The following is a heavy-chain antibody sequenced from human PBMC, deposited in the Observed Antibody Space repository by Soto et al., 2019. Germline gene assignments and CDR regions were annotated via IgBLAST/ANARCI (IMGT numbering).Heavy chain of an antibody. Sequence: GDALKLSCNASVVSFTNYWMHWVRQKPGKGMEWMGRIEHRVSSTTHSPSFQGHVTISADKSKSTAYLQCKSLKASDTAMYYCAIQGLALDMWFDPWGQGTLVTVSS. D-gene: IGHD6-19*01. V-gene: IGHV5-10-1*01. CDR1: VVSFTNYW. CDR3: AIQGLALDMWFDP. J-gene: IGHJ5*02. CDR2: IEHRVSST.